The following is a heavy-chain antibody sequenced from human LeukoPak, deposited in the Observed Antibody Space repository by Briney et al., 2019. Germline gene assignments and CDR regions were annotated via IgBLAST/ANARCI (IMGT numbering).Heavy chain of an antibody. D-gene: IGHD3-22*01. Sequence: SETLSLTCSVSAGSISISCYYCGRIRQPRVRGLERCGRIYDSQTTYYNPSLKSRITISVDTSKNQFSLKMSSVTAADTAVYYCARAQTMRVVGITLDAFDIWGQGTMVTVSS. CDR3: ARAQTMRVVGITLDAFDI. V-gene: IGHV4-39*07. CDR1: AGSISISCYY. J-gene: IGHJ3*02. CDR2: IYDSQTT.